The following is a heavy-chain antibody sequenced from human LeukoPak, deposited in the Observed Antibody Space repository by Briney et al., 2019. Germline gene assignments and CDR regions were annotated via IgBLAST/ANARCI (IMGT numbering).Heavy chain of an antibody. CDR1: GFTVGNNH. D-gene: IGHD4-23*01. J-gene: IGHJ4*02. CDR3: IGHGGYSF. CDR2: IYDSGRT. V-gene: IGHV3-66*01. Sequence: LPGGSPRLSCLASGFTVGNNHMSWVRQAPGKGLEWVSIIYDSGRTNYADSVKGRFTISRDNSKNTLYLQMNSLRADDTALYYCIGHGGYSFWGQGTLVTVSS.